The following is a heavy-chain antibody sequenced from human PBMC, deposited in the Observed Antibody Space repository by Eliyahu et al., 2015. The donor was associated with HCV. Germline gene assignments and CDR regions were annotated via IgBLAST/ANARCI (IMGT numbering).Heavy chain of an antibody. CDR2: IYTGGNT. Sequence: QVQLQESGPGLVKPSQTLSLTCTVSNDSIRSGSYYWXWVRQPAGKGLEWIGRIYTGGNTNYTPSLKSRVTISIDTSKNQFSLWLSSVTAADAAFYYCARTWAGGKLDNWGQGILVTVSS. V-gene: IGHV4-61*02. CDR1: NDSIRSGSYY. CDR3: ARTWAGGKLDN. D-gene: IGHD1-26*01. J-gene: IGHJ4*02.